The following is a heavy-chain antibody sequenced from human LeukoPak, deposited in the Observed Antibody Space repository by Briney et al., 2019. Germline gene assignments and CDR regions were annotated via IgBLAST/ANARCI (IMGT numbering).Heavy chain of an antibody. Sequence: PGRSLRLSCAASGFTFSNYGMSWVRQAPGKGLEWVSATSGSGGSTYYAEYVKGRFTISRDNSKNTLYLQTNSLRAEDTAVYYCAKLQVDIVVVPAALFDHWGQGTLVTVSS. CDR2: TSGSGGST. CDR3: AKLQVDIVVVPAALFDH. D-gene: IGHD2-2*01. J-gene: IGHJ4*02. V-gene: IGHV3-23*01. CDR1: GFTFSNYG.